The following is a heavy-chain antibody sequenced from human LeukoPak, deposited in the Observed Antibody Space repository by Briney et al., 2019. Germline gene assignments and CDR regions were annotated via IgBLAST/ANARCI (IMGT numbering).Heavy chain of an antibody. CDR3: ARFSAYGANSADS. V-gene: IGHV4-34*01. CDR2: INHSGST. J-gene: IGHJ4*02. Sequence: KPSETLSLTCAVHGGSLSGYYWNWIRQPPGKGLEWIGEINHSGSTTYNPSLQSRVTISVDTSKNQFSLKVNFMTAADTGVYYCARFSAYGANSADSWGQGTLVIVSS. CDR1: GGSLSGYY. D-gene: IGHD4/OR15-4a*01.